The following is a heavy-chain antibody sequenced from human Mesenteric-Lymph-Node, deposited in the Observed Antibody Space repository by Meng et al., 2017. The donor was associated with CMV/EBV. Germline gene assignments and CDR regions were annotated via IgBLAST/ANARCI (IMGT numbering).Heavy chain of an antibody. V-gene: IGHV3-33*01. D-gene: IGHD6-13*01. CDR3: ARKIAAGGPAFDY. CDR1: GLSFSSYG. Sequence: GESLKISCAASGLSFSSYGMHWVRQAPGKGLEWVTFINYDGSHTSYTDSVKGRFTISTDNAKNSLYLQMNSLRDEDTAVYYCARKIAAGGPAFDYWGQGALVTVSS. CDR2: INYDGSHT. J-gene: IGHJ4*02.